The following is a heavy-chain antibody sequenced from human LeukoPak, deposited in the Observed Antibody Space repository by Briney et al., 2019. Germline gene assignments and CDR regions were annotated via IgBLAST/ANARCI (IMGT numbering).Heavy chain of an antibody. CDR3: ARSLPKYCSSTSCYPMPFDY. J-gene: IGHJ4*02. CDR2: IYPGDSDT. D-gene: IGHD2-2*01. Sequence: GESLKISCKGSGYSFTSYWIGWVRQMPGKGLEWMGIIYPGDSDTRYSPSFRGQVTISADKSISTAYLQWSSLKASDTAMYYCARSLPKYCSSTSCYPMPFDYWGQGTLVTVSS. CDR1: GYSFTSYW. V-gene: IGHV5-51*01.